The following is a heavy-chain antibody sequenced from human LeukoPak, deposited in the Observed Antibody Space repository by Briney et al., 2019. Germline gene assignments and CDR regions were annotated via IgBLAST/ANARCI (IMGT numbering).Heavy chain of an antibody. CDR1: GGSLSTHH. J-gene: IGHJ4*02. Sequence: SETLSLTCVVSGGSLSTHHWSWVRQSPGRGLEWIGYISDSGSTNYNPSLKSRVTISVDTSKNQFSLMLSSVTAADTAVYYCARGYDSSAYYPFNYWGQGTLVTVSS. D-gene: IGHD3-22*01. CDR3: ARGYDSSAYYPFNY. CDR2: ISDSGST. V-gene: IGHV4-59*11.